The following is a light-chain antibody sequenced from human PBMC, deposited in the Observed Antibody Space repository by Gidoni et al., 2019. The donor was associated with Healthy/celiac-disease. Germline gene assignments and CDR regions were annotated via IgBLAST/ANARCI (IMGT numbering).Light chain of an antibody. V-gene: IGKV3D-11*01. J-gene: IGKJ5*01. Sequence: EIVLTQSPATLSLSPRERATLSCRASQGVSSYLAWYQQKPGQAPRLLIYDASNRATGIPARFSGSGPGTDFTLTISSLEPEDFAVYYCQQRSNWPFTFGQGTRLEIK. CDR1: QGVSSY. CDR3: QQRSNWPFT. CDR2: DAS.